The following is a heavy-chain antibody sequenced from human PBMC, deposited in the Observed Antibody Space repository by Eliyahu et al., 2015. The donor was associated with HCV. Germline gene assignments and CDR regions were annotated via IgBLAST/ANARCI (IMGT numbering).Heavy chain of an antibody. CDR1: GXSXTTYY. Sequence: QVQLQESGPGLVKPSETLSLTCTVSGXSXTTYYXSWIRQPPGKGLEWXGYIHYLGXTNYSPSLKXRVSXSIXTSKNQFSLNLTSVTAADTAVYYCASGGGGIAVAGTGGWFDPWGQGTLVTVSS. J-gene: IGHJ5*02. D-gene: IGHD6-19*01. V-gene: IGHV4-59*01. CDR3: ASGGGGIAVAGTGGWFDP. CDR2: IHYLGXT.